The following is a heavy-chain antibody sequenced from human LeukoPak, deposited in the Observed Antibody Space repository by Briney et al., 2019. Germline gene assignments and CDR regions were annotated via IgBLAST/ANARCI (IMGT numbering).Heavy chain of an antibody. D-gene: IGHD1-26*01. J-gene: IGHJ3*02. CDR3: ARHLNSGSYTDAFYI. CDR1: GGSISSNY. CDR2: IYYSGNT. V-gene: IGHV4-59*08. Sequence: SETLSLTCTVSGGSISSNYWSWPRQPPGKGLEWIGYIYYSGNTNYNPSLKSRVTISVDTSKNQFSLKVSSVTAADTAVYYCARHLNSGSYTDAFYIWGQGTMVTVSA.